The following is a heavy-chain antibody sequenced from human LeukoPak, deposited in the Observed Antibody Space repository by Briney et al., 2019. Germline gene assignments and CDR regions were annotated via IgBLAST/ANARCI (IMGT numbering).Heavy chain of an antibody. V-gene: IGHV3-23*01. CDR3: VKIAPDLP. D-gene: IGHD2-21*01. J-gene: IGHJ5*02. CDR2: IRDNGGSI. Sequence: GGTLRLSCAASGFTFSSFGMTWVRQAPGKGLEWVSAIRDNGGSIFYADSVEGRFTISRDNSKNSLYLQMNSLRADDTAVYYCVKIAPDLPWGQGTLVTVS. CDR1: GFTFSSFG.